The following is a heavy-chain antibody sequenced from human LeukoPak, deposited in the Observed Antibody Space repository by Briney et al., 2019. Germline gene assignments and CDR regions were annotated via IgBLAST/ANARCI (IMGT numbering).Heavy chain of an antibody. D-gene: IGHD3-10*01. Sequence: SVKVSCKASGYTFTGYYMHWVRQAPGQGLERMGLINPNSGGTNYAQKFQGRVTMTRDTPISTAYMELSRLRSDDTAVYYCAIEGSLSHWGQGTLATVSS. CDR1: GYTFTGYY. CDR3: AIEGSLSH. V-gene: IGHV1-2*02. J-gene: IGHJ1*01. CDR2: INPNSGGT.